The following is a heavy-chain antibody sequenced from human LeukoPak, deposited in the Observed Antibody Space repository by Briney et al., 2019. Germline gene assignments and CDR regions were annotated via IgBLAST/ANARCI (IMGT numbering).Heavy chain of an antibody. D-gene: IGHD3-16*01. V-gene: IGHV1-18*01. CDR1: GYSFETSS. CDR3: ARASWVSSTDAVR. Sequence: ASVNVSCKALGYSFETSSLTWVRQAPGQRPEWMGWISPTNGNTYYAQGLQGRVSMTTDTSTGTAYMELRSLRSDDTAIYYCARASWVSSTDAVRWGQGTLVTVSS. J-gene: IGHJ4*02. CDR2: ISPTNGNT.